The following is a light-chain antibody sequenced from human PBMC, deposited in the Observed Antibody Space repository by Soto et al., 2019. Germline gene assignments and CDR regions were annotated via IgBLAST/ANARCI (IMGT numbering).Light chain of an antibody. J-gene: IGLJ1*01. CDR3: NSFRSSNPPYYV. Sequence: XSALTQPASVSGSPGQSITISCTGTSSDVGGYNYVSWYQQHPGKAPKLMIYDVSNRPSGVSNRFSGSKSGNTASLTISGLQADDEADYYCNSFRSSNPPYYVFGTGTKVTVL. V-gene: IGLV2-14*01. CDR2: DVS. CDR1: SSDVGGYNY.